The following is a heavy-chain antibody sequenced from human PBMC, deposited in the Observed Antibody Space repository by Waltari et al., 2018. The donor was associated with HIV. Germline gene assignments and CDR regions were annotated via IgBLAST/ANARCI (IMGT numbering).Heavy chain of an antibody. J-gene: IGHJ4*02. CDR1: HDDGPSICDYLWSFRHYY. Sequence: QVQLHQWGAGLLKPSETLSLTRAVYHDDGPSICDYLWSFRHYYWTWMRQSPVKGLEWIGEVDHTGSTNYNGAFRGRVSVSVDTSKKQFSLRLSSVSDADTAVYFCARAVGYDYVWGSYADFWAQGTQVTVSS. D-gene: IGHD3-16*01. V-gene: IGHV4-34*01. CDR2: VDHTGST. CDR3: ARAVGYDYVWGSYADF.